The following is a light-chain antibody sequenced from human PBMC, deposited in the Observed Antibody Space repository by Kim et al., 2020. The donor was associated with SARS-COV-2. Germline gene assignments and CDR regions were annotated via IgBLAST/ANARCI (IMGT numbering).Light chain of an antibody. CDR2: YDS. CDR1: NIGSKS. Sequence: PGKTARINCGGNNIGSKSVHWYQQKPGQAPVLVIYYDSDRPSGIPERFSGSNSGNTATLTISRVEAGDEADYYCQVWDTSSDHPGVFGGGTKLTVL. V-gene: IGLV3-21*04. J-gene: IGLJ2*01. CDR3: QVWDTSSDHPGV.